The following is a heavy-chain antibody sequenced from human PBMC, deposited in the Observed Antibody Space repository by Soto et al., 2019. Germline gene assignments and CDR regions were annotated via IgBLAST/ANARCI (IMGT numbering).Heavy chain of an antibody. Sequence: SETLSLTCAVYGGSFSGYYWSWIRQPPGKGPEWIGEINHSGSTNYNPSLKSRVTISVDTSKNQFSLKLSSVTAADTAVYYCARESRITIFGVVIIDYYYYMDVWGKGTTVTVSS. CDR1: GGSFSGYY. V-gene: IGHV4-34*01. CDR3: ARESRITIFGVVIIDYYYYMDV. J-gene: IGHJ6*03. CDR2: INHSGST. D-gene: IGHD3-3*01.